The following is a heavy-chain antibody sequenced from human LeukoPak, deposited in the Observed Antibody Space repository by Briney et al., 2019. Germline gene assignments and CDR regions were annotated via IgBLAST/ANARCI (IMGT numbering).Heavy chain of an antibody. D-gene: IGHD3-22*01. J-gene: IGHJ3*02. CDR2: IYTSGST. CDR3: ASGYYYDSSGYYNLDI. V-gene: IGHV4-61*02. Sequence: SQTLSLTYPVSGGSISSGSYYSSWLQQPAGKGLEWIVRIYTSGSTNYNPSLKRRVIISVDTSKNQFSLKLISVTAADTAVYYCASGYYYDSSGYYNLDIWGQGTMVTVSS. CDR1: GGSISSGSYY.